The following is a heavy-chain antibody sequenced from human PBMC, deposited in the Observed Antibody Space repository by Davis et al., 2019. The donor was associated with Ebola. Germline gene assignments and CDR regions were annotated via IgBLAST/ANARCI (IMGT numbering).Heavy chain of an antibody. CDR3: ARERTSCGGDCLDY. CDR2: IGPSGTDI. CDR1: GFTFGDYW. D-gene: IGHD2-21*01. J-gene: IGHJ4*02. Sequence: GESLKISCAASGFTFGDYWMTWVRQAPGGGLEWISYIGPSGTDIAYADSVRGRFTISRDNAKNSLFLQMNSLRAEDTALYYCARERTSCGGDCLDYWGQGTLVTVSS. V-gene: IGHV3-21*05.